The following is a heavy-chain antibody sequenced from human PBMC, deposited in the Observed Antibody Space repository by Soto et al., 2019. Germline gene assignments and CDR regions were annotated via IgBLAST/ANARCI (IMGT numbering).Heavy chain of an antibody. CDR3: ARDTAMFNGGSNY. CDR2: ISAYNGNT. D-gene: IGHD5-18*01. V-gene: IGHV1-18*04. Sequence: ASVNVSCKSSGYTFTSYYISWVRQAPGQGLECMGWISAYNGNTNYAQKLQGRVTMTTDTSTSTTYMELRSLRSDDTAVYYCARDTAMFNGGSNYCRQGTLVTVSS. CDR1: GYTFTSYY. J-gene: IGHJ4*02.